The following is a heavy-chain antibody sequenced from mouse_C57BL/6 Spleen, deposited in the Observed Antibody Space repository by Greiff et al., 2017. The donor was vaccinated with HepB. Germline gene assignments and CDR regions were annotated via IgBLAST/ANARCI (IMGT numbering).Heavy chain of an antibody. V-gene: IGHV1-50*01. CDR3: ARGGREGY. CDR2: IDPSDSYT. CDR1: GYTFTSYW. Sequence: VQLQQSGAELVKPGASVKLSCKASGYTFTSYWMQWVKQRPGQGLEWIGEIDPSDSYTNYNQKFKGKATLTVDTSSSTAYMQLSSLTSEDSAVYYCARGGREGYWGQGTTLTVSS. D-gene: IGHD3-3*01. J-gene: IGHJ2*01.